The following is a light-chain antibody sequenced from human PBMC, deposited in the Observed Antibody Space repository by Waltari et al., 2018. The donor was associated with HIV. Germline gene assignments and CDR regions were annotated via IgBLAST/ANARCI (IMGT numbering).Light chain of an antibody. V-gene: IGLV3-1*01. CDR2: QHA. Sequence: SFDLTQPPSVPVSPGQTAIIPCSGGQLRSEYTSWYQQRPGQSPVLVIYQHAKRPSGIPERFSGSKSGKTATLTISGTQPMDEADYYCQAWDFITAVFGGGTKLTVL. CDR3: QAWDFITAV. CDR1: QLRSEY. J-gene: IGLJ2*01.